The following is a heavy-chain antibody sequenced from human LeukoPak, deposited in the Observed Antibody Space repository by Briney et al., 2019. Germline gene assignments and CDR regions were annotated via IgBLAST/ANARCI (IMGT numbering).Heavy chain of an antibody. Sequence: PSETLSLTCTVSGGSISSYYWRWIRQPPGKGLEWMGYFYYSGRTNYNPSLKSRVTISVDTSKNQFSLKLSSVTAADTAVYYCARVDGRDGYNYDYYYYMDVWGKGTTVTVSS. CDR2: FYYSGRT. V-gene: IGHV4-59*01. CDR3: ARVDGRDGYNYDYYYYMDV. CDR1: GGSISSYY. D-gene: IGHD5-24*01. J-gene: IGHJ6*03.